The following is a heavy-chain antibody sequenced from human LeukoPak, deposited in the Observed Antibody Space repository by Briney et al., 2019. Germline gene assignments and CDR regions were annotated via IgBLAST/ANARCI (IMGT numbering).Heavy chain of an antibody. J-gene: IGHJ5*02. CDR1: GYTFTSYA. CDR2: INAGNGNT. Sequence: ASVKVSCKASGYTFTSYAMHWVRQAPGQRLEWMGWINAGNGNTKYSQKFQGRVTITRDTSASTAYMELSSLRSEDTAVYYCAREGTRLSGSSGWFDPWGQGTLVTVSS. V-gene: IGHV1-3*01. CDR3: AREGTRLSGSSGWFDP. D-gene: IGHD3-10*01.